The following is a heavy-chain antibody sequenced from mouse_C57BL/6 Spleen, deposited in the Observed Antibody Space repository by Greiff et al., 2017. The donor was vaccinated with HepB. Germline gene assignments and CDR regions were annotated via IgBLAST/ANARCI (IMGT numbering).Heavy chain of an antibody. CDR3: ARSGLYYGREGYYFDY. D-gene: IGHD1-1*01. V-gene: IGHV1-80*01. CDR2: IYPGDGDT. Sequence: QVQLQQSGAELVKPGASVKISCKASGYAFSSYWMNWVKQRPGKGLEWIGQIYPGDGDTNYNGKFKGKATLTADKSSSTAYMQLSSLTSEDSAVYFCARSGLYYGREGYYFDYWGQGTTLTVSS. J-gene: IGHJ2*01. CDR1: GYAFSSYW.